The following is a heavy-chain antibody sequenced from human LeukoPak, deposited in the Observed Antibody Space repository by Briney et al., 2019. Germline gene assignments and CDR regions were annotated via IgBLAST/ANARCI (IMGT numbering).Heavy chain of an antibody. D-gene: IGHD6-19*01. CDR1: GYTFTGYY. J-gene: IGHJ4*02. V-gene: IGHV1-2*02. CDR3: ATSSGYSSGRFDY. CDR2: INPNSGGT. Sequence: ASVKVSCKASGYTFTGYYMHWVRQAPGQGLEWMGWINPNSGGTNYAQKFQGRVTMTRDTSISTAYMELSRLRSDDTAVYYCATSSGYSSGRFDYWGQGTLVTVSS.